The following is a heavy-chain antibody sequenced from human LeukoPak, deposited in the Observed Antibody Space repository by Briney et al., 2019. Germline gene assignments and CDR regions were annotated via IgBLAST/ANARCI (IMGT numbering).Heavy chain of an antibody. J-gene: IGHJ4*02. V-gene: IGHV3-33*01. CDR1: GFTFSSYG. CDR3: ATVGGSADF. D-gene: IGHD3-16*01. CDR2: IWYDGSNK. Sequence: GGSLRLSCAASGFTFSSYGMHWVRQAPGKGLEWVALIWYDGSNKYYADSVKGRFTISRDNSKKTLYLQMNSLRAEDTAVYYCATVGGSADFWGQGTLVIVSS.